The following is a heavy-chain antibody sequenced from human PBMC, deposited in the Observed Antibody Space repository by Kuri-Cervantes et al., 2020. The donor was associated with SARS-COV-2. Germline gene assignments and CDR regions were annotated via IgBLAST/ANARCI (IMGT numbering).Heavy chain of an antibody. J-gene: IGHJ4*02. D-gene: IGHD6-13*01. CDR2: INSDGSST. CDR3: ARGIGIAAAGH. V-gene: IGHV3-74*01. Sequence: GGSLRLSCAASGFTFSSYWMHWVRQAPGKGLVWVSRINSDGSSTSYADSVKGRFTISRDNAKNTLYLQMNSLRAEDTAVYYCARGIGIAAAGHWDQGTLVTVSS. CDR1: GFTFSSYW.